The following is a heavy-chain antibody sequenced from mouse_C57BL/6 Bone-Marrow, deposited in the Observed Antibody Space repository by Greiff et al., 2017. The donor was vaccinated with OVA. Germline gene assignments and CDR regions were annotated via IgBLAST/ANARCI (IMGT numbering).Heavy chain of an antibody. Sequence: QVHVKQPGAELVRPGSSVKLSCKASGYTFTSYWMHWVKQRPIQGLEWIGNIDPSDSETHYNQKFKDKATLTVDKSSSTAYMQLSSLTSEDSAVYYCARGGYYYGSSFYAMDYWGQGTSVTVSS. V-gene: IGHV1-52*01. CDR2: IDPSDSET. D-gene: IGHD1-1*01. CDR1: GYTFTSYW. J-gene: IGHJ4*01. CDR3: ARGGYYYGSSFYAMDY.